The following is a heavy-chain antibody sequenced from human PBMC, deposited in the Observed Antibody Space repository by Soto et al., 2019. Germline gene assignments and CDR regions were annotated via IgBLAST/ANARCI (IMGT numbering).Heavy chain of an antibody. J-gene: IGHJ4*02. V-gene: IGHV4-39*01. CDR1: GVSISDTSYY. CDR2: IYFNGNT. CDR3: ARQGSY. Sequence: SETLSLTCNVSGVSISDTSYYWGWIRQPPGKGLEWIGTIYFNGNTFYNPSLKSRLTISVDTSKNQISLRLTSVTAADTAVYYCARQGSYWGQGTPVTVSS.